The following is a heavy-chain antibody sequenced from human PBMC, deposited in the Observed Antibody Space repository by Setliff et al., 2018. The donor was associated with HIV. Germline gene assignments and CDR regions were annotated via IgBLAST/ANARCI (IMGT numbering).Heavy chain of an antibody. J-gene: IGHJ4*02. Sequence: PGGSLRLSCAASGFTFSTFAMSWVRQAPGKGLEWVSTISHSGETTYFADSVKGRFTTSRDNSKNTLYLQMSSLKVDDTAVYYCARDDGNWNQGIDSWGQGTLVTVSS. V-gene: IGHV3-23*01. CDR1: GFTFSTFA. D-gene: IGHD1-1*01. CDR3: ARDDGNWNQGIDS. CDR2: ISHSGETT.